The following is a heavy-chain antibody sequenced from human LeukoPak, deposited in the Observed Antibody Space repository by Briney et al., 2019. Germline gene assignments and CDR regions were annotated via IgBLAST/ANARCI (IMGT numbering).Heavy chain of an antibody. V-gene: IGHV3-48*03. J-gene: IGHJ6*03. Sequence: GGPLRLSCAASGFTFSSYEMNWVRQAPGKGLERVAYISSSGSTIYYADSVKGRFTISRDNAKNSLYLQMNSLSAEDTAVYYCAELGITMIGGVWGKGTTVTISS. CDR3: AELGITMIGGV. CDR1: GFTFSSYE. CDR2: ISSSGSTI. D-gene: IGHD3-10*02.